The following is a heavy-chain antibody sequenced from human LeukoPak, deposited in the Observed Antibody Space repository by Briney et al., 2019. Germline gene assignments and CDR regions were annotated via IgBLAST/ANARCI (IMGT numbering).Heavy chain of an antibody. V-gene: IGHV4-61*02. J-gene: IGHJ4*02. CDR2: IYTSGST. CDR1: GGSISSGSYY. D-gene: IGHD3-22*01. Sequence: SETLSLTCTVSGGSISSGSYYWSWIRQPAGKGLEWIGRIYTSGSTNYNPSRKSRVTISVDTSKNQFSLKLSSVTAADTAVYYCARESPSRGSSGYYYHFDYWGQGTLVTVSS. CDR3: ARESPSRGSSGYYYHFDY.